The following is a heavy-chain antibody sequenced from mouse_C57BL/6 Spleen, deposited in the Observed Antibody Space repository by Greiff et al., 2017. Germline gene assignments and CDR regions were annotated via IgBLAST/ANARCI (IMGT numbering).Heavy chain of an antibody. CDR3: ARTTTVVSTGAMDY. CDR2: IDPSDREN. Sequence: QVQLQQPGAELVRPGSSVKLSCKASGFTFTSYWMHWVKQRPIQGLEWLGNIDPSDRENHYNQKITDKSSLTVDNTSSTVYVQLSSLTAEDSAVYYCARTTTVVSTGAMDYWGQGASVTFSS. CDR1: GFTFTSYW. D-gene: IGHD1-1*01. J-gene: IGHJ4*01. V-gene: IGHV1-52*01.